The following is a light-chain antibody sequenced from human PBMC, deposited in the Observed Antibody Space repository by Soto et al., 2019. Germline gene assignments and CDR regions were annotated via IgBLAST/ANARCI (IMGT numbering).Light chain of an antibody. Sequence: TQPPSASGSPGQSVTISCTGTSSDVGGYKYVSWYQQHPGKAPKLMIYEVSKRPSGVPDRFSGSKSGNTASLTASGLQAEDEADYYCSSYAGSNNFVVFGGGTKVTV. CDR2: EVS. J-gene: IGLJ2*01. V-gene: IGLV2-8*01. CDR3: SSYAGSNNFVV. CDR1: SSDVGGYKY.